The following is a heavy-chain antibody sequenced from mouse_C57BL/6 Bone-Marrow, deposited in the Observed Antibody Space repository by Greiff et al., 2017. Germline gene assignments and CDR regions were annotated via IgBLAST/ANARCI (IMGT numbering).Heavy chain of an antibody. J-gene: IGHJ1*03. CDR3: ARYGGQLRLRYFDV. D-gene: IGHD3-2*02. CDR1: GYTFTSYG. V-gene: IGHV1-81*01. Sequence: VQLQQSGAELARPGASVKLSCKASGYTFTSYGISWVKQRTGKGLEWIGEIYPRSGNTYYNEKFKGKATLTADKSSSTAYMELRSLTSEDSAVYFCARYGGQLRLRYFDVWGTGTTVTVSS. CDR2: IYPRSGNT.